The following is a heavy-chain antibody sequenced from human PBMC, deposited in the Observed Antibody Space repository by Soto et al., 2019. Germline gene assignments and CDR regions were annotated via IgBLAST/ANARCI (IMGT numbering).Heavy chain of an antibody. CDR2: ISSSSSTI. J-gene: IGHJ5*02. Sequence: EVQLVESGGGLVQPGGSLRLSCAASGFNFSSYSMNWVRQAPGKGLEWVSYISSSSSTIYYADSVKGRFTISRDNAKNSLYLQMNSLRDEDTAVYYCAREAIAVLNWFDPWGQGTLVTVSS. V-gene: IGHV3-48*02. CDR3: AREAIAVLNWFDP. D-gene: IGHD6-19*01. CDR1: GFNFSSYS.